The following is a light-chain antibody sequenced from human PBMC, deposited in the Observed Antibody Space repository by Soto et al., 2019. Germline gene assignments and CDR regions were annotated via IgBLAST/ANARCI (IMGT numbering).Light chain of an antibody. V-gene: IGKV2-28*01. J-gene: IGKJ3*01. CDR3: MQALQSSFT. Sequence: DSVMTQSPLSLSVTPGEAASISCRCSQSLLHRNGNSYLDWYLQRPGQSPQLLISLASNRASGVPDRFSGSGSGTDFTLHISRVEAEDVGVYYCMQALQSSFTFGPGTKVDL. CDR1: QSLLHRNGNSY. CDR2: LAS.